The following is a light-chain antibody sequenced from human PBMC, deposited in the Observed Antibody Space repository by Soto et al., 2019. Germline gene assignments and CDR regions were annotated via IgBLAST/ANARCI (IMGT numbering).Light chain of an antibody. CDR1: QDISRY. Sequence: DIQLTQSPSFLSASVGDRVTITCRASQDISRYLAWYQQKPGKAPNLLIYAASTLQSGVPSRFSGSGSGKEFTLTISSLQPEDFATYYCQQLSSYPRTFGQGTKVEIK. V-gene: IGKV1-9*01. CDR2: AAS. J-gene: IGKJ1*01. CDR3: QQLSSYPRT.